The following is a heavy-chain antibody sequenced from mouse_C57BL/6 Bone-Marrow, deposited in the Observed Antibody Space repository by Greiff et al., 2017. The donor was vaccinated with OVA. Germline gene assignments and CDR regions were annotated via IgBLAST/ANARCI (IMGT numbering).Heavy chain of an antibody. CDR2: IRLKSDNYAT. J-gene: IGHJ4*01. D-gene: IGHD3-3*01. Sequence: EVKVEESGGGLVQPGGSMKLSCVASGFTFSNYWMNWVRQSPEKGLEWVAQIRLKSDNYATHYAESVKGRFTISRDDSKSSVYLQMNNLRAEDTGIYYCTEQPGRGYAMDYWGQGTSVTVSS. CDR1: GFTFSNYW. V-gene: IGHV6-3*01. CDR3: TEQPGRGYAMDY.